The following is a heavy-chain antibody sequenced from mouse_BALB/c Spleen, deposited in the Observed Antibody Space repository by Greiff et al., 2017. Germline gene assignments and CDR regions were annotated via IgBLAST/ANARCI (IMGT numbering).Heavy chain of an antibody. Sequence: QVQLKESGPGLVAPSQSLSITCTVSGFSLTGYGVNWVRQPPGKGLEWLGMIWGDGSTDYNSALKSRLSISKDNSKSQVFLKMNSLQTDDTAMYYCARNPPGLFYAMDYWGQGTSVTVSS. J-gene: IGHJ4*01. V-gene: IGHV2-6-7*01. D-gene: IGHD6-1*01. CDR2: IWGDGST. CDR3: ARNPPGLFYAMDY. CDR1: GFSLTGYG.